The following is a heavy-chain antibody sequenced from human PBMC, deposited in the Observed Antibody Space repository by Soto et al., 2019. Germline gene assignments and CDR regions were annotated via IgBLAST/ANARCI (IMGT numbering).Heavy chain of an antibody. V-gene: IGHV1-8*01. CDR3: ARGRMIVAGVFDP. Sequence: QVQLVQSGAEVKKPGASVKVSCKASGYTFTSYDIIWVRQATGQGLEWMGWMNPSTGNTDSAEKFQGRPTMTRNTSISTGYMELSSLSFEDTAVYYCARGRMIVAGVFDPWGQGTLVTVSS. CDR2: MNPSTGNT. D-gene: IGHD3-22*01. J-gene: IGHJ5*02. CDR1: GYTFTSYD.